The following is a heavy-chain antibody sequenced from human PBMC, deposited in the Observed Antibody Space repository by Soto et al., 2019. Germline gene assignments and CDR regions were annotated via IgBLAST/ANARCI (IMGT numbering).Heavy chain of an antibody. D-gene: IGHD2-8*01. V-gene: IGHV1-69*02. CDR1: GGTFSSYT. Sequence: ASVKVSCKASGGTFSSYTISWVRQAPGQGLEWMGRIIPILGIANYAQKFQGRVTMTADTSTSTAYLELSSLRSDDTAVYYCAIFSFFPFADCTNGVCSFDYWGQGTLVTVSS. CDR2: IIPILGIA. J-gene: IGHJ4*02. CDR3: AIFSFFPFADCTNGVCSFDY.